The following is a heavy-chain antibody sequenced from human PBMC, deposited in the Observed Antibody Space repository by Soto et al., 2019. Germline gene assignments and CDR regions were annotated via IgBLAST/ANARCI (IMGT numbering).Heavy chain of an antibody. CDR3: ARNIACSSTSCQGDNFDI. D-gene: IGHD2-2*01. V-gene: IGHV3-53*01. CDR2: IYSGGGT. Sequence: QLVASGGGLIQPGESLTLACEASGFSVTNNYMYWVRQAPGKGLEWVSLIYSGGGTHYADIVNGRFIISRDNSKKTLPLQMDKLKTADSDISYCARNIACSSTSCQGDNFDIWGRETLVNDSP. CDR1: GFSVTNNY. J-gene: IGHJ3*02.